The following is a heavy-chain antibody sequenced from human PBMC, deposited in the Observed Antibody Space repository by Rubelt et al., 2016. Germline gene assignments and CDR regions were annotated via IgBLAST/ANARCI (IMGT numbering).Heavy chain of an antibody. CDR2: MYYSGST. CDR3: ATSGGNGGDFDY. CDR1: GGSFSGYY. V-gene: IGHV4-34*11. D-gene: IGHD4-23*01. Sequence: QVQLQQWGAGLLKPSETLSLTCAVYGGSFSGYYWSWIRQPPGKGLEWIGYMYYSGSTNYNPSLKSRVTISMYTSKNQFFLKLSSVTAADTAVYYCATSGGNGGDFDYWGQGTLVTVSS. J-gene: IGHJ4*02.